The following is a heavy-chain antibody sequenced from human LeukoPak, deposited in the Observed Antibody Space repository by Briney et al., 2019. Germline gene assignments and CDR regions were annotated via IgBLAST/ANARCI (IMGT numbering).Heavy chain of an antibody. V-gene: IGHV1-69*05. CDR3: ARGNLSDSSGYYCPYYYYYMDV. Sequence: SVKVSCKASGGTFSSYAISWVRQAPGQGLEWMGRIIPIFGTANYAQKFQGRVTITTDESTSTAYMELSSLRSEDTAVYYCARGNLSDSSGYYCPYYYYYMDVWGKGTTVTVSS. CDR1: GGTFSSYA. J-gene: IGHJ6*03. D-gene: IGHD3-22*01. CDR2: IIPIFGTA.